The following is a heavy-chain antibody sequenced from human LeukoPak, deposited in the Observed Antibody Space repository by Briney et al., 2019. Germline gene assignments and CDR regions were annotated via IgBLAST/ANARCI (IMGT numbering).Heavy chain of an antibody. CDR2: ISYDGSNK. Sequence: PGGSLRLSCAASGFTFSSYAMHWVRQAPGKGLEWVAVISYDGSNKYYADSVKGRFTISRDNSKNTPYLQMNSLRAEDTAVYYCARDPERGALDYWGQGTLVTVSS. V-gene: IGHV3-30*04. D-gene: IGHD1-14*01. J-gene: IGHJ4*02. CDR1: GFTFSSYA. CDR3: ARDPERGALDY.